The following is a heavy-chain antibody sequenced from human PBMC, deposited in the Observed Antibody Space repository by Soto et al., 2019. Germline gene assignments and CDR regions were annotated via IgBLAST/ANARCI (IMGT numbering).Heavy chain of an antibody. D-gene: IGHD3-22*01. CDR1: GYSFTSYW. Sequence: GESLKISCKGSGYSFTSYWIGWVRQMPGKGLEWMGIIYPGDSDTRYSPSFQGQVTISADKSISTAYLQWSSLKASDTAMYHCARRKGKSPPNDSSGYYWNYWGQGTLVTVSS. CDR3: ARRKGKSPPNDSSGYYWNY. V-gene: IGHV5-51*01. J-gene: IGHJ4*02. CDR2: IYPGDSDT.